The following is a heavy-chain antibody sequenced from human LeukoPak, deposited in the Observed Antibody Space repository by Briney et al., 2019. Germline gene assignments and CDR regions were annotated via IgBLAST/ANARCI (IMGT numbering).Heavy chain of an antibody. CDR1: GGTFSSYA. J-gene: IGHJ4*02. D-gene: IGHD3-3*01. CDR2: IIPIFGTA. CDR3: ARHPFLRFLEWQHFDY. Sequence: GASVNVSFKASGGTFSSYAISWVRQAPGQGLEWMGGIIPIFGTANYAQKFQGRVTITADESTSTAYMELSSLRSEDTAVYYCARHPFLRFLEWQHFDYWGQGTLVTVSS. V-gene: IGHV1-69*13.